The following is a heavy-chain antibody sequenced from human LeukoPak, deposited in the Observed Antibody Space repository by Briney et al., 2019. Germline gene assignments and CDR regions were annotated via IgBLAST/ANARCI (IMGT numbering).Heavy chain of an antibody. CDR3: ARSRSSPYYYGSGRTDAFDI. CDR2: IYYSGNT. D-gene: IGHD3-10*01. CDR1: GGSIRSSSYY. J-gene: IGHJ3*02. Sequence: SETLSLTCTVSGGSIRSSSYYWGWIRQPPGKGLEWIGSIYYSGNTYYNPSLKSRVTISVDTSKNQFSLKLSSVTAADTAVYYCARSRSSPYYYGSGRTDAFDIWGQGTMVTVSS. V-gene: IGHV4-39*07.